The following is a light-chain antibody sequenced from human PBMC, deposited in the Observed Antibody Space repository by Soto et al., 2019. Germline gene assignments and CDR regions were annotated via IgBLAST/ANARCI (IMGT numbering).Light chain of an antibody. CDR2: GAT. CDR1: QSISSW. CDR3: QQSYSTPPGT. J-gene: IGKJ1*01. Sequence: DIQMTQSPSTLSASVGDRVTITCRASQSISSWLAWYQQKPGKAPKLLIHGATGLESGVPARFSGSGSGTDSTLTISSLQPEDFATYYCQQSYSTPPGTFGQGTRWIS. V-gene: IGKV1-39*01.